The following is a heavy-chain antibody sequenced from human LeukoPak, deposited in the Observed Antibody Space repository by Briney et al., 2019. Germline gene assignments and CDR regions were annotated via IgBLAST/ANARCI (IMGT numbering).Heavy chain of an antibody. D-gene: IGHD2-2*01. CDR3: ARDRQDCSSTSCYFPENWFDP. CDR2: INPSGGST. Sequence: APVKVSCTASGYTFTSYYMHWVRQAPGQGLEWMGIINPSGGSTSYAQKFQGRVTMTRDTSTSTVYMELSSLRSEDTAVYYCARDRQDCSSTSCYFPENWFDPWGQGTLVTVSS. V-gene: IGHV1-46*01. CDR1: GYTFTSYY. J-gene: IGHJ5*02.